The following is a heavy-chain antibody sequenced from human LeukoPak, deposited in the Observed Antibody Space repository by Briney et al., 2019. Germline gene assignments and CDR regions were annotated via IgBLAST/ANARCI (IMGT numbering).Heavy chain of an antibody. V-gene: IGHV3-21*01. Sequence: GGSLRLSCAASRSTLSSYSMNWVRPAPGKGLEWVSSIRSSSSYIYYADSVKGRFTISRDNAKNSLYLQMSSLRAEDTAVYCCARDGGDYWGQGTLVTVSS. CDR3: ARDGGDY. CDR2: IRSSSSYI. J-gene: IGHJ4*02. D-gene: IGHD3-16*01. CDR1: RSTLSSYS.